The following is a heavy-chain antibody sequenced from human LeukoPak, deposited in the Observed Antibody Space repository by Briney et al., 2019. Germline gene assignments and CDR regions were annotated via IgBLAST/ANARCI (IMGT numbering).Heavy chain of an antibody. V-gene: IGHV1-2*02. CDR2: INPNSGDT. CDR1: GYPFTGYD. CDR3: ARVADGYYFDY. Sequence: ASVKVSCKASGYPFTGYDMHWVRQAPGQGLDWMGWINPNSGDTNYAQKFHGRVTMTSDTSINTAYMELSRMTSDDTAVYHCARVADGYYFDYWGQGTLVTVSS. J-gene: IGHJ4*02. D-gene: IGHD6-25*01.